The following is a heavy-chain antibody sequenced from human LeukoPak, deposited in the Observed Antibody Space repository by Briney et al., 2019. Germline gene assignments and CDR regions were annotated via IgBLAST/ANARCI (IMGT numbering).Heavy chain of an antibody. CDR2: MNPNSGNT. Sequence: GASVKVSCKASGYTFTSYDINWVRQATGQGLEWMGWMNPNSGNTGYAQKFQGRVTITTDESTSTAYMELSSLRSEDTAVYYCARGIITGTRNGAFDIWGQGTMVTVSS. V-gene: IGHV1-8*01. CDR1: GYTFTSYD. D-gene: IGHD1-20*01. CDR3: ARGIITGTRNGAFDI. J-gene: IGHJ3*02.